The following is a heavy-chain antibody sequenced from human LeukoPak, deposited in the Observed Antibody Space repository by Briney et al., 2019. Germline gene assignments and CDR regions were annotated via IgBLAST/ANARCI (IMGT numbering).Heavy chain of an antibody. D-gene: IGHD3-22*01. Sequence: SETLSLTCTVSGGSISSHYWSWIRQPPGKGLEWIGYIYYSGSTNYNPSLKSRVTISVDTSKNQFPLKLSSVTAADTAVYYCARDNYYYDSSGYYFRYFDYWGQGTLVTVSS. CDR3: ARDNYYYDSSGYYFRYFDY. CDR2: IYYSGST. J-gene: IGHJ4*02. V-gene: IGHV4-59*11. CDR1: GGSISSHY.